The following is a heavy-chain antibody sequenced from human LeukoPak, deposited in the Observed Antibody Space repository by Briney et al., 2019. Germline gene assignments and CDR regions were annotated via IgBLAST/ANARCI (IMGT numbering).Heavy chain of an antibody. D-gene: IGHD1-26*01. J-gene: IGHJ5*02. CDR3: TRLSHVAGAPKVSWFDP. Sequence: SETLSLTCTVSAYSVSNGFVWGWIRQPPGKGLEWIASIYHSGTTYYNPSLKSRVTMSVDTSKNQFSLRLSSVTAADTAVYYCTRLSHVAGAPKVSWFDPWGQEALVTVSS. CDR1: AYSVSNGFV. CDR2: IYHSGTT. V-gene: IGHV4-38-2*02.